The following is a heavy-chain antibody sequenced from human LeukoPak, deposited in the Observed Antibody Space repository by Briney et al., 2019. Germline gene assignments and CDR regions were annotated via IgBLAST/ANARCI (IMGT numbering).Heavy chain of an antibody. D-gene: IGHD3-9*01. Sequence: GGSLRLSCAASGFTFSSYAMSWVRQAPGKGLEWVSGISGSGGSTYHADSVKGRFTISRDNSKNTLYLQMNSLRAEDTAVYYCAKVGGITIYSFGPDYWGQGTLVTVSS. J-gene: IGHJ4*02. CDR3: AKVGGITIYSFGPDY. CDR2: ISGSGGST. V-gene: IGHV3-23*01. CDR1: GFTFSSYA.